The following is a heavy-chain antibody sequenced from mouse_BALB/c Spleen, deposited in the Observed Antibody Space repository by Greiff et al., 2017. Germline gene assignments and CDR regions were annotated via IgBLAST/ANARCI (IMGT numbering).Heavy chain of an antibody. CDR1: GFTFTSYA. CDR2: ISSGGST. D-gene: IGHD1-2*01. J-gene: IGHJ2*01. Sequence: EVQVVESGGGLVKPGGSLKLSCAASGFTFTSYAMSWVRQTPEKRLEWVASISSGGSTYYPDSVKGRFTISRDNARNILYLQMSSLRSEDTAMYFCARKGHITTASLDYWGQGTTLTVSS. V-gene: IGHV5-6-5*01. CDR3: ARKGHITTASLDY.